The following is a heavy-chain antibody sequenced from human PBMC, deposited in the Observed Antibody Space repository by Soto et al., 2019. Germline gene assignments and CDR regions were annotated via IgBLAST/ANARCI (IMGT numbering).Heavy chain of an antibody. V-gene: IGHV4-59*04. CDR2: IYYSGIT. CDR1: GGSISSYY. Sequence: PSETLSLTCTVSGGSISSYYWNWIRQPPGKGLEWIGYIYYSGITYYNPSLKSRVTISVDTSKNQFSLKLTSVTAADTAVYYCARHGSNWGQGTLVTVSS. CDR3: ARHGSN. J-gene: IGHJ4*02.